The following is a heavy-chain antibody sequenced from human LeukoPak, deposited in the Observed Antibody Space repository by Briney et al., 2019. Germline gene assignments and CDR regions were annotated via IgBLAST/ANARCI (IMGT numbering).Heavy chain of an antibody. Sequence: GASVKVSCKASGYTFTSYDINWVRQATGQGLEWMGWMNPNSGNTGYAQKFQGRVTMTRNTSISTAYMELSSLGSEDTAVYYCARTGTASRNYYYYYMDVWGKGTTVTVSS. CDR2: MNPNSGNT. CDR1: GYTFTSYD. V-gene: IGHV1-8*01. CDR3: ARTGTASRNYYYYYMDV. D-gene: IGHD1-1*01. J-gene: IGHJ6*03.